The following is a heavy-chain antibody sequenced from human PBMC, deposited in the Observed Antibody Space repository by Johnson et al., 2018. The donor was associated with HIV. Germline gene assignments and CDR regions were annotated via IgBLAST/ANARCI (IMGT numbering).Heavy chain of an antibody. CDR3: AKDLRTVKAFVI. Sequence: QVQLVESGGGVVQPGGSLRLSCAASGITFSSYGMHWVRQAPVRGLEWVAFIRYDGSNKYYADSVKGRFTISRDNSKNTLYLQMNSLRAEDTAVYYCAKDLRTVKAFVIWGQGTMVTVSS. CDR1: GITFSSYG. CDR2: IRYDGSNK. V-gene: IGHV3-30*02. J-gene: IGHJ3*02. D-gene: IGHD4-17*01.